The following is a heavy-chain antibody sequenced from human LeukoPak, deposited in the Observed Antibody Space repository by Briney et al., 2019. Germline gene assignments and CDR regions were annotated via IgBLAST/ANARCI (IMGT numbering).Heavy chain of an antibody. CDR1: GYTFTSYG. CDR2: ISAYNGNT. D-gene: IGHD3-3*01. CDR3: ARYHDYDFWSGNWFDP. J-gene: IGHJ5*02. Sequence: GASVKVSCKASGYTFTSYGISWVRQAPGQGLEWMGWISAYNGNTNYAQKLQGRVTMTTDTSTSTADMELRSLRSDDTAVYCCARYHDYDFWSGNWFDPWGQGTLVTVSS. V-gene: IGHV1-18*01.